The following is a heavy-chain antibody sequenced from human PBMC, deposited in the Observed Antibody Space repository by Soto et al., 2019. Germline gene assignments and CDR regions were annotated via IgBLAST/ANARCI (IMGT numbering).Heavy chain of an antibody. V-gene: IGHV1-18*04. CDR1: GYTFTGYY. Sequence: ASVKVSCKASGYTFTGYYMHWVRQAPGQGLEWMGWISPNNGNTKYAQNFQGRITLTTNTSTSTAYMELRSLRSDDTAVYYCARLKQLVFFDVWGQGTTVTVSS. J-gene: IGHJ6*02. CDR2: ISPNNGNT. D-gene: IGHD6-13*01. CDR3: ARLKQLVFFDV.